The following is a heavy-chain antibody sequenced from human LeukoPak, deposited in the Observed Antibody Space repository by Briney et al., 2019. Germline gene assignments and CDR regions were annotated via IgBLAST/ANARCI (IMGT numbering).Heavy chain of an antibody. Sequence: SETLSLTCTVSGYSISSGYYWDWIRQPPGKGLEWIGTLSHSGSSYYNPSLKSRVTISVDTSKNQFSLKLSSVTAADTAVYYCARQRDYDFWSGYYYRRPVYCYYMDVWGKGTTVTVSS. CDR1: GYSISSGYY. D-gene: IGHD3-3*01. V-gene: IGHV4-38-2*02. CDR3: ARQRDYDFWSGYYYRRPVYCYYMDV. J-gene: IGHJ6*03. CDR2: LSHSGSS.